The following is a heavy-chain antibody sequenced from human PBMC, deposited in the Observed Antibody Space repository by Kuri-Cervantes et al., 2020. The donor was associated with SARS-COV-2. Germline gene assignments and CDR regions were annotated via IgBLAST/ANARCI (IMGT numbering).Heavy chain of an antibody. D-gene: IGHD5-18*01. CDR2: IYDSGTT. Sequence: SETLSLTCTVSGGSISDHYWSWIRQSPGKGLEWIGYIYDSGTTNYNPSLKSRVTVSVDKSKNHFSLRLSPVTAADTAVYYCARDLNGQLWSTGLGYWGQGTLVTVSS. CDR1: GGSISDHY. CDR3: ARDLNGQLWSTGLGY. J-gene: IGHJ4*02. V-gene: IGHV4-59*11.